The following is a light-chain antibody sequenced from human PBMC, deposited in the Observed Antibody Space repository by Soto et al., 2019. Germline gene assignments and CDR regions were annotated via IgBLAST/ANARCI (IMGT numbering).Light chain of an antibody. Sequence: DVQMTQSPSTLSASVGDRVTITCRASQSVTSWLAWYQQKPGKAPKVLIYDASSLESGVPSRFSGSGSGTEFTRTISSLHPYEFATYYCHHYNSYPGTFGQGTKVEIK. CDR2: DAS. CDR1: QSVTSW. J-gene: IGKJ1*01. CDR3: HHYNSYPGT. V-gene: IGKV1-5*01.